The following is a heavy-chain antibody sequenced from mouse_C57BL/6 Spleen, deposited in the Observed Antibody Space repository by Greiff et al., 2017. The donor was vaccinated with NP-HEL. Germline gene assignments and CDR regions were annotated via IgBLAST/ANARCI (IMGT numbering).Heavy chain of an antibody. J-gene: IGHJ4*01. V-gene: IGHV1-18*01. CDR2: INPNNGGT. D-gene: IGHD2-3*01. CDR1: GYTFTDYN. CDR3: ARWGSYDGYLYYYAMDY. Sequence: VQLQQSGPELVKPGASVKIPCKASGYTFTDYNMDWVKQSHGKSLEWIGDINPNNGGTIYNQKFKGKATLTVDNSSSTAYMELRSLTSEETAVYYCARWGSYDGYLYYYAMDYWGQGTSVTVSS.